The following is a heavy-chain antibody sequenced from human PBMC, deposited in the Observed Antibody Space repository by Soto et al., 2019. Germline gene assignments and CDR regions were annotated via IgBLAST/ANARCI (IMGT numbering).Heavy chain of an antibody. J-gene: IGHJ6*02. V-gene: IGHV5-10-1*01. CDR1: GYSFTNYW. CDR3: ARTIDCSSTSCYPPYYSGMDV. Sequence: PGESLKISCKGSGYSFTNYWITWVRQMPGKGLEWLGRVDPTDSYSNYSPSFQGHVTISADKSISTAYLQRSSLKASDTAMYYCARTIDCSSTSCYPPYYSGMDVWGQGTTITVSS. D-gene: IGHD2-2*01. CDR2: VDPTDSYS.